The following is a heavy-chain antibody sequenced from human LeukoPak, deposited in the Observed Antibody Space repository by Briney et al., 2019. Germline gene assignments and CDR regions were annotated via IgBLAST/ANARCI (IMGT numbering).Heavy chain of an antibody. CDR1: GGSISSGDYY. J-gene: IGHJ5*02. Sequence: SETLSLTCTVSGGSISSGDYYWSWIRQPPGKGLEWIGYIYYSGSTYYNPSLKSRVTMSVDTSKNQFSLKLSSVTAADTAVYYCARDGRRLMTRRLANWFDPWGQGTLVTVSS. D-gene: IGHD3-16*01. CDR3: ARDGRRLMTRRLANWFDP. CDR2: IYYSGST. V-gene: IGHV4-30-4*08.